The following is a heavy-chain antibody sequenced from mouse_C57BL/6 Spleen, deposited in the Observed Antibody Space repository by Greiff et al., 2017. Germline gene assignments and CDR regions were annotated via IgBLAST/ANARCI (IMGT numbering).Heavy chain of an antibody. CDR3: AREGPYYYGSSFWYFDV. CDR2: ISYDGSN. CDR1: GYSITSGYY. J-gene: IGHJ1*03. Sequence: EVQLVESGPGLVKPSQSLSLTCSVTGYSITSGYYWNWIRQFPGNKLEWMGYISYDGSNNYNPSLKNPISITRDTSKNQFFLKLNSVTPEDTATYYCAREGPYYYGSSFWYFDVWGTGTTVTVSS. V-gene: IGHV3-6*01. D-gene: IGHD1-1*01.